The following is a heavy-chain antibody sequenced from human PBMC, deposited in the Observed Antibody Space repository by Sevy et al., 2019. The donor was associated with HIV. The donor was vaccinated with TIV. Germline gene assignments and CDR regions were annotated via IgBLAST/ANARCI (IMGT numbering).Heavy chain of an antibody. Sequence: ASVKVSCKASGYTFTSYGISWVRQAPGQGLEWMGWISAYNGNTNYAQKPQGRVTMTTDTSTSTAYMELRSLRSDDTAVYYCASSLLRGGRETSYYFDYWGQGTLVTVSS. V-gene: IGHV1-18*01. CDR1: GYTFTSYG. J-gene: IGHJ4*02. CDR2: ISAYNGNT. D-gene: IGHD1-26*01. CDR3: ASSLLRGGRETSYYFDY.